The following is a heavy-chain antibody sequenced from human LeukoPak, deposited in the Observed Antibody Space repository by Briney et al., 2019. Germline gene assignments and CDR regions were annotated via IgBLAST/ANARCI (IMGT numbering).Heavy chain of an antibody. CDR2: INHSGST. Sequence: SETPSLTCAVYGGSFSGYNWSWIRQPPGKGLEWIGEINHSGSTNYNPSLKSRVTISVDTSKNQFSLKLSSVTAADTAVYYCARGSGIVVVTAPHVFFDYWGQGTLVTVSS. CDR1: GGSFSGYN. V-gene: IGHV4-34*01. J-gene: IGHJ4*02. CDR3: ARGSGIVVVTAPHVFFDY. D-gene: IGHD2-21*02.